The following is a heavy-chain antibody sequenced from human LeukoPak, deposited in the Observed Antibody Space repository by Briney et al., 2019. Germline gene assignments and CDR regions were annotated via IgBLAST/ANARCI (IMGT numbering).Heavy chain of an antibody. J-gene: IGHJ4*02. Sequence: PGGSLRLSCAASGFTFSSYAMSWVRQAPGKGLEWVSVISGSGGSTYYADSVKGRFTISRDNSKNTLYLQMNSLRAEDTAVYYCAKDFAPSSITMIVVVIGYYFDYWGQGTLVTVSS. CDR2: ISGSGGST. CDR3: AKDFAPSSITMIVVVIGYYFDY. CDR1: GFTFSSYA. V-gene: IGHV3-23*01. D-gene: IGHD3-22*01.